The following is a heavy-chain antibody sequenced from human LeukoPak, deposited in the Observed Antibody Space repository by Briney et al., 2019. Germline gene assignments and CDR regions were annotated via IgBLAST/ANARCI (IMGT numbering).Heavy chain of an antibody. D-gene: IGHD3-10*01. V-gene: IGHV4-34*01. J-gene: IGHJ4*02. CDR1: GESFSGYY. Sequence: SETLSLTCAVYGESFSGYYWSWIRQPPGRGLEWIGEVNHSGNTNYSPSLKSRVTISLDTSKNQFSLNLRSVTAADTAVYYCARGRRRGEAPTYYFQFWGQGILVIVS. CDR2: VNHSGNT. CDR3: ARGRRRGEAPTYYFQF.